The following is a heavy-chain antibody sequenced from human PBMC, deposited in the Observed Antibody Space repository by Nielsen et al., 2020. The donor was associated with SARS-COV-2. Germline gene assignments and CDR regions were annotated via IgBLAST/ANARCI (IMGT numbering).Heavy chain of an antibody. J-gene: IGHJ2*01. D-gene: IGHD5-24*01. Sequence: ASVKVSCKASGYTFTGYYMHWVRQAPGQGLEWMGWINPNSSGTNYAQKFQGRVTMTRDTSISTAYMELSRLRSDDTAVYYCARTSRDGYNYNWYFDLWGRGTLVTVSS. CDR3: ARTSRDGYNYNWYFDL. CDR1: GYTFTGYY. CDR2: INPNSSGT. V-gene: IGHV1-2*02.